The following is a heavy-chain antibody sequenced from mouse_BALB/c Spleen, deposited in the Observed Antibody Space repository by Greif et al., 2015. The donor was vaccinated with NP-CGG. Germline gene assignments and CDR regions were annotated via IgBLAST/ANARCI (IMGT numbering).Heavy chain of an antibody. J-gene: IGHJ1*01. CDR3: ARQGDYGSSSRYFDV. Sequence: EVMLVESGGGLVKPGGSLKLSCAASGFTFSSYGMSWVRQTPEKRLEWVATISGGGSYTYYPDSVKGRFTISRDNAKNNLYLQMSSLRSEDTALYYCARQGDYGSSSRYFDVWGAGTTVTVSS. CDR2: ISGGGSYT. D-gene: IGHD1-1*01. V-gene: IGHV5-9-2*01. CDR1: GFTFSSYG.